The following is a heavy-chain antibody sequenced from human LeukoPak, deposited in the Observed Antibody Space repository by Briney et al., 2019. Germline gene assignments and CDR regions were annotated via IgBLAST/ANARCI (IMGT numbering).Heavy chain of an antibody. CDR3: ARTGRFLEWLLYGSPLDY. CDR2: IIPIFGTA. CDR1: GGTFSSYA. J-gene: IGHJ4*02. D-gene: IGHD3-3*01. V-gene: IGHV1-69*13. Sequence: SVKVSCKASGGTFSSYAISWVRQAPGQGLEWMGGIIPIFGTANYAQKFQGRVTITADESTSTAYMELSSLRSEDTAVYYCARTGRFLEWLLYGSPLDYWGQGTLVTVSS.